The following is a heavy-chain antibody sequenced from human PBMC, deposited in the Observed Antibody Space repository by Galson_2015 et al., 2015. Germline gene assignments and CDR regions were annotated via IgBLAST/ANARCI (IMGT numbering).Heavy chain of an antibody. V-gene: IGHV3-33*01. Sequence: SLRLSCAASGFTSSSYGMHWVRQAPGKGLEWVAIIWYDGNNKFYSDSVKGRFTISRENTKNTLSLQMDSLRAEDTAAYYCARKAAAGTMSFDYWGQGTLVTVSS. CDR1: GFTSSSYG. CDR2: IWYDGNNK. D-gene: IGHD6-13*01. CDR3: ARKAAAGTMSFDY. J-gene: IGHJ4*02.